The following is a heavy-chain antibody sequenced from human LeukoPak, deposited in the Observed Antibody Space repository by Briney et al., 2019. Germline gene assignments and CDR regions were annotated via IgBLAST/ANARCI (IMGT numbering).Heavy chain of an antibody. CDR3: AITTYYYGSGSFDY. CDR2: IYYSGST. V-gene: IGHV4-39*07. CDR1: GGSISSSSYY. D-gene: IGHD3-10*01. Sequence: PSETLSLTCTVSGGSISSSSYYWGWIRQPPGKGLEWIGSIYYSGSTYYNPSLKSRVTISVDTSKNQFSLKLSSVTAADTAVYYCAITTYYYGSGSFDYWGQGTLVTVSS. J-gene: IGHJ4*02.